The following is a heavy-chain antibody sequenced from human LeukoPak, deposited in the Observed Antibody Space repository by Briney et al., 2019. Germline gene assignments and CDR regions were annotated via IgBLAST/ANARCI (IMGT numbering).Heavy chain of an antibody. CDR3: AREAYYYGSGSYPYYYYYIDV. V-gene: IGHV4-61*02. CDR1: GGSISSGSDY. CDR2: FYTSGST. D-gene: IGHD3-10*01. J-gene: IGHJ6*03. Sequence: SETLSLTCTVSGGSISSGSDYWSWIRQPAGKGLEWIGRFYTSGSTNYNPSLKSRVTISVDTSKNQFSLRLSSVTAADTAVYYCAREAYYYGSGSYPYYYYYIDVWGKGTTVTVSS.